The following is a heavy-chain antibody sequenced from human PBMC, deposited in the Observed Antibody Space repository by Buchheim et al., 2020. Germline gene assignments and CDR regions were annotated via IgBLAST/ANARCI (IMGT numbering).Heavy chain of an antibody. Sequence: VQLLESGGGLVQPGESLRLSCAAPGFIFSSYAMSWVRQAPGKGLEWIGYIYHSGSTYYNPSLKSRVTISVDRSKNQFSLNLSTVTAADTAVYYCARGGDGDYDYWGQGTL. J-gene: IGHJ4*02. V-gene: IGHV4-30-2*01. CDR1: GFIFSSYA. CDR3: ARGGDGDYDY. D-gene: IGHD4-17*01. CDR2: IYHSGST.